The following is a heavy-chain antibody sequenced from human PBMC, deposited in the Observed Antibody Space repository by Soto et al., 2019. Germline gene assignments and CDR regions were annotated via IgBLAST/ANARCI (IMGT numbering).Heavy chain of an antibody. CDR1: GFTFTNYW. V-gene: IGHV3-7*03. D-gene: IGHD1-26*01. J-gene: IGHJ4*02. Sequence: GGSLRLSCAASGFTFTNYWMSWVRQAPGKGLEWVANINQEGSETKYADSVKGRFTFSRDNAKSSVYLLMMSLRAEDTAVYFCARVSGGRYSHFDYWGQGTLVTVSS. CDR2: INQEGSET. CDR3: ARVSGGRYSHFDY.